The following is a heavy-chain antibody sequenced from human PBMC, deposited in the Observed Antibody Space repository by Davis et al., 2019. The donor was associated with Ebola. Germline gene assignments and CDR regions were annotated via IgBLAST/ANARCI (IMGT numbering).Heavy chain of an antibody. Sequence: GESLKISCAASGFTFDDYAMTWVRQAPGKGLEWVSIIYAGGSAYYADSVQVRFSISRDDSKNTLYLQMTNLGAEDTAVYYCATGYIYPSWGQGTLVTVSS. CDR1: GFTFDDYA. CDR2: IYAGGSA. J-gene: IGHJ5*02. D-gene: IGHD5-18*01. V-gene: IGHV3-66*01. CDR3: ATGYIYPS.